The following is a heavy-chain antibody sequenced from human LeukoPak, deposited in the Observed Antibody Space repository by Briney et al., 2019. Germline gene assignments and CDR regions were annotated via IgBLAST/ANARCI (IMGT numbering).Heavy chain of an antibody. Sequence: GGSLRLSCAASGFTFDDYAIHWVRQAPGKGLEWVSLISWDGGSTYYADSVKGRFTISRDNSKNSLYLQMNSLRAEDTALYYCAKDGSYSSSHYYYYYMDVWGKGTTVTVSS. J-gene: IGHJ6*03. CDR3: AKDGSYSSSHYYYYYMDV. CDR1: GFTFDDYA. V-gene: IGHV3-43D*03. CDR2: ISWDGGST. D-gene: IGHD6-6*01.